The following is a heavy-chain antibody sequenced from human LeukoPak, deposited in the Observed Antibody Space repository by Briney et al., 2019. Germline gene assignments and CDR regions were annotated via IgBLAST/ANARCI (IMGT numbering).Heavy chain of an antibody. CDR1: GGSISSGDYY. CDR3: ASSLGYCSSTSCYFWFDP. J-gene: IGHJ5*02. Sequence: SETLSLTGTVSGGSISSGDYYWSWIRQPPGKGLEWIGYIYYSGSTYYNPSLKSRVTISVDTSKNQFSLKLSSVTAADTAVYYCASSLGYCSSTSCYFWFDPWGQGTLVTVSS. CDR2: IYYSGST. V-gene: IGHV4-30-4*01. D-gene: IGHD2-2*01.